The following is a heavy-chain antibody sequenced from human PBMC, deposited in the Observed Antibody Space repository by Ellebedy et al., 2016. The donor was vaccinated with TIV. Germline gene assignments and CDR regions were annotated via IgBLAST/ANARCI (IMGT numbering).Heavy chain of an antibody. CDR2: INHSGST. D-gene: IGHD2-21*01. J-gene: IGHJ4*02. Sequence: SETLSLTCAVYGGSFSGYYWSWFRQPPGKGLEWIGEINHSGSTTYNPSLKSRVTISVDTSKNQFSLKLSSVTAADTAVYYCARAMWSYYFDYWGQGTLVTVSS. CDR1: GGSFSGYY. CDR3: ARAMWSYYFDY. V-gene: IGHV4-34*01.